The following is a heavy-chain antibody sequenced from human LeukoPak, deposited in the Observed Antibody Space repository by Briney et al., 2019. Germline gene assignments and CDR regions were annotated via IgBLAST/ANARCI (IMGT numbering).Heavy chain of an antibody. CDR3: ARDKDYYDSIGLSGAFDI. V-gene: IGHV1-69*13. J-gene: IGHJ3*02. D-gene: IGHD3-22*01. Sequence: GASVTVSCKASGGTFSSYAISWVRQAPGQGLEWMGGIIPIFGTANYAQKFQGRVTITADESTSTAYMELSSLRSEDTAVYYCARDKDYYDSIGLSGAFDIWGQGTMVTVSS. CDR2: IIPIFGTA. CDR1: GGTFSSYA.